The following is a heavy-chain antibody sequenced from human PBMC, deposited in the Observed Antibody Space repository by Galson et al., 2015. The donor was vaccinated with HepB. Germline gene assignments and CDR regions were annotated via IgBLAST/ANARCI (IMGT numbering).Heavy chain of an antibody. J-gene: IGHJ5*02. CDR1: GFTFNTYW. Sequence: SLRLSCAASGFTFNTYWMHWVRQAPGEGLVWVSRINSDGSSTSYGDFAKGRFTVSRDNARNTLYLQLNSLRAEDTAVYYCVRSITTLRIDNWFDPWGQGTLVTVSS. V-gene: IGHV3-74*01. CDR2: INSDGSST. D-gene: IGHD3-9*01. CDR3: VRSITTLRIDNWFDP.